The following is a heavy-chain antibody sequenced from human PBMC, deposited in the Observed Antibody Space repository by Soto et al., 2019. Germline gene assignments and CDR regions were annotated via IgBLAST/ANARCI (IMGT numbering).Heavy chain of an antibody. CDR2: ISSSGSTI. D-gene: IGHD6-19*01. J-gene: IGHJ4*02. CDR1: GFTFSDYY. Sequence: QVQLVESGGGLVKPGGSPRLSCAASGFTFSDYYMSWIRQAPGKGLEWFSYISSSGSTIYYADSVKGRFTISRDNAKNSLYLQMNTLRAEDTAVYYCARVGGSGWPPRYYFDYWGQGTLVTVSS. V-gene: IGHV3-11*01. CDR3: ARVGGSGWPPRYYFDY.